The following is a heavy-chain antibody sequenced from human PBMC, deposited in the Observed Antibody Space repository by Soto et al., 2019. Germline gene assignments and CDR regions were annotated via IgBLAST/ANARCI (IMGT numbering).Heavy chain of an antibody. CDR3: ARQRLGTYFDY. V-gene: IGHV3-33*01. Sequence: QVQLVESGGGVVQPGRSLRLSCAASGFTFSSYGMHWVRQAPGKWLEWVAVIWYDGSNKYYADSVKGRFTISRDNSKNTLYLQMNSLRAEDTAVYYCARQRLGTYFDYWGQGTLVTVSS. J-gene: IGHJ4*02. CDR1: GFTFSSYG. D-gene: IGHD3-10*01. CDR2: IWYDGSNK.